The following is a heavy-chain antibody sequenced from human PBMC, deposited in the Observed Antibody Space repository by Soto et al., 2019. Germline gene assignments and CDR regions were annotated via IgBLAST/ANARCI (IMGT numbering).Heavy chain of an antibody. CDR1: GNTFTNYY. CDR3: ARGGHVVVVTAAVDY. Sequence: ASVKVSCKASGNTFTNYYIHWVRQAPGQGLEWMGTINPSGGHTTYAQKFLGRVTMTRDTSTSTLYMELTSLRSEDTAVYYCARGGHVVVVTAAVDYWGQGTLVTVSS. D-gene: IGHD2-21*02. J-gene: IGHJ4*02. V-gene: IGHV1-46*01. CDR2: INPSGGHT.